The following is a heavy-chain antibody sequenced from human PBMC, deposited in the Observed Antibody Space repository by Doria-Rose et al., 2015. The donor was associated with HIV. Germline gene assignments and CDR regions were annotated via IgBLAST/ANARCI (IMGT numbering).Heavy chain of an antibody. Sequence: QVQPQESGPGLVKPAETLSLTCTVSGGSISSYYWNWIRQPPGKGLEWIGYIYSSGSTHYNSSLKSRVTISIDTPKNQSSLRLGSVTAADTAVYYCARFRPSRGIYYSLDVWGKGTTVTVSS. J-gene: IGHJ6*03. CDR3: ARFRPSRGIYYSLDV. V-gene: IGHV4-4*09. CDR1: GGSISSYY. CDR2: IYSSGST. D-gene: IGHD3-10*01.